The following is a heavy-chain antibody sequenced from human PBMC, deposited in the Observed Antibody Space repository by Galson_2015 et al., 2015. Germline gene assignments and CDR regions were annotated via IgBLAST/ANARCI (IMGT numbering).Heavy chain of an antibody. Sequence: SLRLSCAASGFTFSSYAMSWVRQAPGQGLEWVSAISGSGGSTYYADSVKGRFTISRDNSKNTLYLQMNSLRAEDTAVYYCANSYNTAMVYFDYWGQGTLVTVSS. CDR3: ANSYNTAMVYFDY. D-gene: IGHD5-18*01. J-gene: IGHJ4*02. V-gene: IGHV3-23*01. CDR2: ISGSGGST. CDR1: GFTFSSYA.